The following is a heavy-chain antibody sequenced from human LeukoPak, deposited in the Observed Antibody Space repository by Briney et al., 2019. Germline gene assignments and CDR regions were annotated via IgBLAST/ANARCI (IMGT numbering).Heavy chain of an antibody. V-gene: IGHV1-2*02. CDR1: GYTFTGYY. CDR2: INPNSGGT. D-gene: IGHD3-3*01. J-gene: IGHJ6*03. Sequence: ASVKVSCKASGYTFTGYYMHWVRQAPGQGLEWMGWINPNSGGTNYAQKFQGRVTMTRDTSISTAYMELSRLRSDDTAVYYCASHSPRYFGVVTDYYYMDVWGKGTTVTVSS. CDR3: ASHSPRYFGVVTDYYYMDV.